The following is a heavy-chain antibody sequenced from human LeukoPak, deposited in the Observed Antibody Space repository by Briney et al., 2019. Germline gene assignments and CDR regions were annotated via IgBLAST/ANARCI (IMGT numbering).Heavy chain of an antibody. J-gene: IGHJ4*02. CDR2: ISSSGSTI. D-gene: IGHD1-26*01. Sequence: GGSLRLSCAASGFTFSSYDMNWVRQAPGKGLEWVSYISSSGSTIYYADSVEGRLTISRDNAKNSLYLQMSSLRAEDTAVYYCARVSSGSYYILDYWGQGTLVTVSS. CDR1: GFTFSSYD. V-gene: IGHV3-48*03. CDR3: ARVSSGSYYILDY.